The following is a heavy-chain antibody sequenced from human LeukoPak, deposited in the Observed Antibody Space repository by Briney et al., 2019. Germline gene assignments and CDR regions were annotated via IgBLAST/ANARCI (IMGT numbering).Heavy chain of an antibody. CDR2: ISYDGSNK. D-gene: IGHD3-3*01. V-gene: IGHV3-30*18. Sequence: PGGSLRLSCAASGFTFSSYGMHWVRQAPGKGLEWVAVISYDGSNKYYADSVKGRFTISRDNSKNTLYLQMNSLRAEDTAVYYCAKVMRALRFGVVTLPLLPDAFDIWGQGTMVTVSS. CDR1: GFTFSSYG. J-gene: IGHJ3*02. CDR3: AKVMRALRFGVVTLPLLPDAFDI.